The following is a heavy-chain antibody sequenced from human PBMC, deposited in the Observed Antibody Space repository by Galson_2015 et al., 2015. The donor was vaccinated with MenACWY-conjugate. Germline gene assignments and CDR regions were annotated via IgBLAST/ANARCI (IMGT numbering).Heavy chain of an antibody. CDR1: GFTFSSYW. CDR2: IHSDGSST. J-gene: IGHJ4*02. V-gene: IGHV3-74*01. D-gene: IGHD2-2*01. CDR3: AVYCISTVCYGASGGY. Sequence: SLRLSCAACGFTFSSYWMHWVRQAPVKGLVWASLIHSDGSSTSYADSVKGRFAITRDNAKNTLYLQMNSLRAEETAVYYCAVYCISTVCYGASGGYWGQGTLVTVSS.